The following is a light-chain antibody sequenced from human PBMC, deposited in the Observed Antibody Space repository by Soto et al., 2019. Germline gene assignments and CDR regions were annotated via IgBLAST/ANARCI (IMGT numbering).Light chain of an antibody. CDR3: QQYVNLPLT. V-gene: IGKV1-33*01. CDR2: DAS. J-gene: IGKJ5*01. CDR1: QGIDHF. Sequence: DIQMTQSPSSLSASVGDSVTITCQASQGIDHFLYLCQQKPGKAPKLLIYDASKLETGVTARFSAGGAETDITFTISSLQTKDIAKYYCQQYVNLPLTFGQGTRLDI.